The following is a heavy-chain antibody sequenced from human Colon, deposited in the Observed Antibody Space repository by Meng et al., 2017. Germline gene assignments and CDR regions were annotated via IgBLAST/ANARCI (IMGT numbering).Heavy chain of an antibody. CDR1: GYRFTDYW. CDR3: ARLLQLVHRSIEF. D-gene: IGHD1-26*01. J-gene: IGHJ4*02. V-gene: IGHV5-51*01. Sequence: GEPLKTSCKTSGYRFTDYWIAWVRQTPGKGLEWIGHTYCGHTDTRYSPSFQGRVSISEDESATTAYLQLSSLQASDTGVYYCARLLQLVHRSIEFWGQGTLVTVSS. CDR2: TYCGHTDT.